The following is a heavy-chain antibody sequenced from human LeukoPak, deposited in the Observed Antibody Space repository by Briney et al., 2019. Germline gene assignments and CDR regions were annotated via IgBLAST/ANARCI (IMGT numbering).Heavy chain of an antibody. CDR1: GFTFSSYG. Sequence: GGSLRLFCAASGFTFSSYGMHWVRQAPGKGLEWVAFIRYDGSNKYYADSVKGRFTISRDNSKNTLYLQMNSLRAEDTAVYYCAKDQQVAAAGTWGSIDYWGQGTLVTVSS. V-gene: IGHV3-30*02. CDR2: IRYDGSNK. CDR3: AKDQQVAAAGTWGSIDY. J-gene: IGHJ4*02. D-gene: IGHD6-13*01.